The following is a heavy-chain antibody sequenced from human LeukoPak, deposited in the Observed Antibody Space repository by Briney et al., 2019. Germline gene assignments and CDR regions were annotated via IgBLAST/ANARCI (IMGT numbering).Heavy chain of an antibody. Sequence: SVKVSCKASGGTFSGYAISWVRQAPGQGLEWMGGIIPIFGTANYAQKFQGRVTITADESTSTAYMELSSLRSEDTAVYYCASRGGGITMVRGVITPFDYWGQGTLVTVSS. V-gene: IGHV1-69*13. J-gene: IGHJ4*02. CDR2: IIPIFGTA. D-gene: IGHD3-10*01. CDR1: GGTFSGYA. CDR3: ASRGGGITMVRGVITPFDY.